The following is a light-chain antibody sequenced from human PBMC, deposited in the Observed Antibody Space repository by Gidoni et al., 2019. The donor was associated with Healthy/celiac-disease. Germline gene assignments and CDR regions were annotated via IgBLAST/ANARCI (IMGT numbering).Light chain of an antibody. CDR1: QSLLHSNGYNY. CDR3: MQALQTPRT. J-gene: IGKJ2*01. Sequence: DIVMTQSPLSLPVTPGEPASISCRSSQSLLHSNGYNYLDWYLQKPGQTPQLLIYLGSNRASGVPDRFSGSGSGTDFTLKISRVEAEDVGVYYCMQALQTPRTLXQXTKLEIK. CDR2: LGS. V-gene: IGKV2-28*01.